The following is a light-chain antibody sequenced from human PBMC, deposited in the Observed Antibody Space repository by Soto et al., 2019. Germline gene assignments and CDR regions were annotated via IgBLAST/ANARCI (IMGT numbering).Light chain of an antibody. CDR2: SNN. CDR1: SSNIGSNT. CDR3: AAWDDSLNAVV. Sequence: QSVLTQQPSASGTPGQRVTISCSGSSSNIGSNTVNWYQQLPGTAPKLLIYSNNQRPSWVPDRFSGSKSGTSASLAISGLQSEDEADYYCAAWDDSLNAVVFGGGTKLTVL. V-gene: IGLV1-44*01. J-gene: IGLJ2*01.